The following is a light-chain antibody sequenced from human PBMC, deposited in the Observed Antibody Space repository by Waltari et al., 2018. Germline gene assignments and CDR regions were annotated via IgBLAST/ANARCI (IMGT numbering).Light chain of an antibody. CDR1: QSVSSN. J-gene: IGKJ1*01. CDR3: QQYNNWPPAGT. CDR2: YAS. Sequence: EIVMTQSPATLSVSPGERATLSCRASQSVSSNLAWYQQKPGQAPRLRIYYASTRATGIPARFSGSGSGTEFTLTISSLQSEDSAVYYCQQYNNWPPAGTFGQGTKVEIK. V-gene: IGKV3-15*01.